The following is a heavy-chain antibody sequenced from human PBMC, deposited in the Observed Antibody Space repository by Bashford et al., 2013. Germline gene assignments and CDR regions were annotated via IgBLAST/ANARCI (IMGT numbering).Heavy chain of an antibody. D-gene: IGHD5-12*01. Sequence: GGSLRLSCAASGFTFSDHYMDWVRQAPGEGLVWVATIGSSGDRYHSDSVKGRFSISRDTENSIFFLQMNNLRVGDTAVYYCTRGPVARMPDTWGPGISVTVSS. CDR1: GFTFSDHY. V-gene: IGHV3-13*01. J-gene: IGHJ5*02. CDR3: TRGPVARMPDT. CDR2: IGSSGDR.